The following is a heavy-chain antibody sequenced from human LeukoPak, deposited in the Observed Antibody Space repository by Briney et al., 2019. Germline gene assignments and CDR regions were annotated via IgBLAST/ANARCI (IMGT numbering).Heavy chain of an antibody. CDR2: INHNGNVN. CDR3: ARGGGLDV. CDR1: GFIFTDRY. D-gene: IGHD3-16*01. J-gene: IGHJ6*02. V-gene: IGHV3-7*03. Sequence: GGSLRLSCATSGFIFTDRYMDWARQAPGKGLEWVASINHNGNVNYYVDSVKGRFTISRDNAKNSLYLQMSNLRAEDTAVYFCARGGGLDVWGQGATVTVSS.